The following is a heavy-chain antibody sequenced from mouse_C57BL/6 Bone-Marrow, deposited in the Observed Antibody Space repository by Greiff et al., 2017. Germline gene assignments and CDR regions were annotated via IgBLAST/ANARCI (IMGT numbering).Heavy chain of an antibody. D-gene: IGHD1-1*01. CDR2: ISYDGSN. V-gene: IGHV3-6*01. CDR1: GYSITSGYY. J-gene: IGHJ2*01. CDR3: ARFITTVVSYFDY. Sequence: DVKLQESGPGLVKPSQSLSLTCSVTGYSITSGYYWNWILQFPGNNLEWMGYISYDGSNNYNPSLKNRISITRDTSKNQFFLKLNSVTTEDTATYYCARFITTVVSYFDYWGQGTTLTVSS.